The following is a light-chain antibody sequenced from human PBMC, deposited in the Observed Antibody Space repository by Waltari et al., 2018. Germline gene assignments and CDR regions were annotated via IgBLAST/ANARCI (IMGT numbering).Light chain of an antibody. J-gene: IGKJ1*01. CDR2: GTS. CDR3: QHYVRLPAT. CDR1: QRVSRA. Sequence: EIVLTQSPGTLSLSPGERATLSCRASQRVSRALAWYQQKPGQAPRLLTYGTSNSATGIPDRFSGSGSGTDFSLTISRLEPEDVAVYFCQHYVRLPATFGQGTKVEIK. V-gene: IGKV3-20*01.